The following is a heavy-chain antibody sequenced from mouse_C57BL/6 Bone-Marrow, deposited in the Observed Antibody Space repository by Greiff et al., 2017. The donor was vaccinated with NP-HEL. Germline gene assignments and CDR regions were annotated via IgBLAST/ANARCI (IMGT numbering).Heavy chain of an antibody. V-gene: IGHV1-55*01. CDR1: GYTFTSYW. D-gene: IGHD3-2*02. CDR3: ARNAAQATWFAY. Sequence: VQLQQPGAELVKPGASVKMSCKASGYTFTSYWITWVKQRPGQGLEWIGDIYPGSGSTNYNEKFKGKATLTLDTSSSTAYMQLSSLTSEDSAVYYCARNAAQATWFAYWGQGTLVTVSA. CDR2: IYPGSGST. J-gene: IGHJ3*01.